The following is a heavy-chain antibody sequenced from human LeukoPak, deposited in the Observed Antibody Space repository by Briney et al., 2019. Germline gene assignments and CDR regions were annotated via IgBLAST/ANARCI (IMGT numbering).Heavy chain of an antibody. D-gene: IGHD6-13*01. Sequence: SETLSLTCTVSGGSISNYYWSWIRQPPGKGLEWIGYIYYSGSTNYNPSLKSRVTISVDTSKNQLSLRLSSVTAADTAVYYCARVTGYMTEDYFDYWGQGTLITVSS. CDR3: ARVTGYMTEDYFDY. CDR2: IYYSGST. J-gene: IGHJ4*02. V-gene: IGHV4-59*01. CDR1: GGSISNYY.